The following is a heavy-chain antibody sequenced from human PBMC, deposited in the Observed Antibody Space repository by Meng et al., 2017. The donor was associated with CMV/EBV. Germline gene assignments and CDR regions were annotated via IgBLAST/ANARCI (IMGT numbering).Heavy chain of an antibody. V-gene: IGHV3-30*04. CDR1: GFTFSSYA. Sequence: GSLKISCAASGFTFSSYAMHWVRQAPGKGLEWVAVISYDGSNKYYADSVKGRFTISRDNSKNTLYLQMNSLRAEDTAVYYCARAPERGRIVVVIANGMDVWGQGTTVTVSS. J-gene: IGHJ6*02. D-gene: IGHD2-21*01. CDR2: ISYDGSNK. CDR3: ARAPERGRIVVVIANGMDV.